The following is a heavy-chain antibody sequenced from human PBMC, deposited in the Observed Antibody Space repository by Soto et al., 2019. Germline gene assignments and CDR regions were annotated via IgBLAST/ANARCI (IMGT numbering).Heavy chain of an antibody. CDR2: IYYSGST. CDR1: GGSISSYY. Sequence: SETLSLTCTVSGGSISSYYWSWIRQPPGKGLEWIGYIYYSGSTSYNPSLKSRVTISVDTSKNQFSLKLSSVTAADTAVYYCARALSITMVRGVGRYGMDVWGQGTTVTVSS. CDR3: ARALSITMVRGVGRYGMDV. V-gene: IGHV4-59*01. D-gene: IGHD3-10*01. J-gene: IGHJ6*02.